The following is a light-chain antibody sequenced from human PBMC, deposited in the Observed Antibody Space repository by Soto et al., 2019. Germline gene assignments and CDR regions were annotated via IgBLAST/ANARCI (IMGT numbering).Light chain of an antibody. CDR3: QQYSKWPLT. CDR2: HAS. V-gene: IGKV3-11*01. CDR1: QSVSRY. Sequence: EIVLTQSPATLSLSPGERATLSCRASQSVSRYLAWYQQKPGQAPRLLIYHASNRATGIPARFSGSGSGTDFTLTISSLEPEDFAVYYCQQYSKWPLTFGGGTKVEIK. J-gene: IGKJ4*01.